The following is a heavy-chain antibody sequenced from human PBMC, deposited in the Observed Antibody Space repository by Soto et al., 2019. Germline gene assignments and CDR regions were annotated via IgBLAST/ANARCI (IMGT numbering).Heavy chain of an antibody. Sequence: TVRVSSKASEYTFTAYYMDWVRQAPGQGLAWMGRINLNSGGTKYAQKFQGWVTLTRDTSSHTAYMEVSRLRSDDTAVYYCARGAATYDFDYWGQGTLVTVSS. D-gene: IGHD2-15*01. V-gene: IGHV1-2*04. CDR1: EYTFTAYY. J-gene: IGHJ4*02. CDR3: ARGAATYDFDY. CDR2: INLNSGGT.